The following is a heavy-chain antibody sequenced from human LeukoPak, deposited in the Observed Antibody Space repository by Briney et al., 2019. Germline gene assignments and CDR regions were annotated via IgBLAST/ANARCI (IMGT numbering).Heavy chain of an antibody. CDR3: ARGPPFHDY. Sequence: PGGSLRLSCTASGFIFNDSPVHWVRQAPGKGLEWVAVISEDGINKFYADSVKGRLTISRDNSKNTLYVQMNSLRREDSAVYYCARGPPFHDYWGQGTLVTVSS. CDR2: ISEDGINK. J-gene: IGHJ4*02. CDR1: GFIFNDSP. V-gene: IGHV3-30-3*01. D-gene: IGHD2/OR15-2a*01.